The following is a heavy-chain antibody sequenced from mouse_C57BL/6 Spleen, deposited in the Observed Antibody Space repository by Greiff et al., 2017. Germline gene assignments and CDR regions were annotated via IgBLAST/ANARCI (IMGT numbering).Heavy chain of an antibody. CDR2: IDPNSGGT. D-gene: IGHD1-1*01. V-gene: IGHV1-72*01. CDR1: GYTFTSYW. CDR3: ARYEGDYGSSYGAGFAY. Sequence: QVQLQQPGAELVKPGASVKLSCKASGYTFTSYWMHWVKQRPGRGLEWIGRIDPNSGGTKYNEKFKSKATLTVDKPSSTAYMQLSSLTSEDSAVYYCARYEGDYGSSYGAGFAYWGQGTLVTVSA. J-gene: IGHJ3*01.